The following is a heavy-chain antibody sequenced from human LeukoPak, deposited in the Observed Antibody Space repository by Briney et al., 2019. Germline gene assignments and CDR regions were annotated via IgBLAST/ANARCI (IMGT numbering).Heavy chain of an antibody. CDR3: ARSKDIVVVPAAYEFDY. D-gene: IGHD2-2*01. CDR2: IYPGDSDT. V-gene: IGHV5-51*01. J-gene: IGHJ4*02. Sequence: GESLQISCKGSGYSFTSYWIGWVRPMPGKGLEWMGIIYPGDSDTRYSPSFQGQVTISADKSISTAYLQWSSLKASDTAMYYCARSKDIVVVPAAYEFDYWGQGTLVTVSS. CDR1: GYSFTSYW.